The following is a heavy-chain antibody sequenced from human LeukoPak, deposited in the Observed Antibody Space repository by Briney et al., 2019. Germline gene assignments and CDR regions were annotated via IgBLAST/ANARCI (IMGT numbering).Heavy chain of an antibody. V-gene: IGHV3-53*01. CDR3: AKGVPYSSGWYCDS. J-gene: IGHJ5*01. CDR1: GFTVSSNY. Sequence: PGGSLRLSCAASGFTVSSNYMNWVRQAPGKGLEWVSVIYGGGNIYYADSVKGRFTISRDNSKNTLYLQMISLRADDTAVYYCAKGVPYSSGWYCDSWGQGASVTVSS. CDR2: IYGGGNI. D-gene: IGHD6-19*01.